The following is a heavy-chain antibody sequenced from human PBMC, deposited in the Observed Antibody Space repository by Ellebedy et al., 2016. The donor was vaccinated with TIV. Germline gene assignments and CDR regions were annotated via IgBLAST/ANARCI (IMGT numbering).Heavy chain of an antibody. D-gene: IGHD3-3*01. V-gene: IGHV3-7*01. CDR2: IHQDGSET. CDR1: GFTFGSFW. CDR3: ARTGDSHLTIFGLIVSSDRYYYGMDV. Sequence: PGGSLRLSCAATGFTFGSFWMSWVRQAPGKGLEWVANIHQDGSETNYVDSVTGRFTISRDNAKNSLYLQMNGLRAEDTAVYYCARTGDSHLTIFGLIVSSDRYYYGMDVWGQGTTVTVSS. J-gene: IGHJ6*02.